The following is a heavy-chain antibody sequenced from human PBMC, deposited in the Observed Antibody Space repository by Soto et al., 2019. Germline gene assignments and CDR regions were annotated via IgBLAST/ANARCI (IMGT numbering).Heavy chain of an antibody. J-gene: IGHJ4*02. Sequence: EVQLLESGGGLVQPGGSLRLSCAASGFTFSSYAMSWVRQAPGKGLEWVSAISGSGGSTYYAESVKGRFTISRDNSKNTLYLQMNSLRAEDTAVYYCAKDPLSYDSSGYYFYWGQGTLVTVSS. CDR2: ISGSGGST. CDR3: AKDPLSYDSSGYYFY. V-gene: IGHV3-23*01. CDR1: GFTFSSYA. D-gene: IGHD3-22*01.